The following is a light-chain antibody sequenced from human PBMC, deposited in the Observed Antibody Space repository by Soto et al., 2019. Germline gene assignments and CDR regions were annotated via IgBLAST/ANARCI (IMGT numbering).Light chain of an antibody. CDR3: TSYSTSSPWV. J-gene: IGLJ3*02. Sequence: QSALTQPASVSGSPGQSITISCTGTNRDVGGYNYVSWYQHHPGKAPKVFIYEFTHRPSGISNRFSGTKSGNTASLTISGLQAEDEADYYCTSYSTSSPWVFGGGTKVTVL. CDR2: EFT. V-gene: IGLV2-14*01. CDR1: NRDVGGYNY.